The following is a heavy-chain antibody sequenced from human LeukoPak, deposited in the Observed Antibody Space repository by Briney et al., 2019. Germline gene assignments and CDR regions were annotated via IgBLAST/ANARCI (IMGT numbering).Heavy chain of an antibody. V-gene: IGHV3-15*01. D-gene: IGHD3-22*01. CDR3: AKDYYYDSSGYYGFQH. CDR2: IKSKTDGGTT. CDR1: GFTFSNAW. Sequence: PGGSLRLSCAASGFTFSNAWMSWVRRAPGKGLEWVGRIKSKTDGGTTDYAAPVKGRFTISRDDSKNTLYLQMNSLRAEDAAVYYCAKDYYYDSSGYYGFQHWGQGTLVTVSS. J-gene: IGHJ1*01.